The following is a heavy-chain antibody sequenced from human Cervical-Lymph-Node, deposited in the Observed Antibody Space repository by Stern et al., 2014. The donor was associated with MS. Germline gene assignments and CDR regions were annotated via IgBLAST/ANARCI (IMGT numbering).Heavy chain of an antibody. CDR3: ARDDCSGGRCYLGGY. D-gene: IGHD2-15*01. CDR1: GYTFTAYA. J-gene: IGHJ4*02. CDR2: INLGNGNT. Sequence: QVPLVQSGAEVKKPGASVKVSCKASGYTFTAYALHWVRPAPGQRLEWMGWINLGNGNTKYLEKFQGRLTITRDTYASTAYMELTSLRSEDTAVYSCARDDCSGGRCYLGGYWGQGTLVTVSS. V-gene: IGHV1-3*01.